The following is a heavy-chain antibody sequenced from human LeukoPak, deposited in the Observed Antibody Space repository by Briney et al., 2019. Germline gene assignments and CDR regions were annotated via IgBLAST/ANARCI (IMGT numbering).Heavy chain of an antibody. J-gene: IGHJ5*02. CDR2: IRSDGSNK. CDR1: GFTFSSYG. D-gene: IGHD4-11*01. CDR3: AKDAQVYSTYDWRWFDP. Sequence: PGGSLRLPCAASGFTFSSYGMHWVRQAPGKGLEWVTFIRSDGSNKYHADSVKGRFTISRDNSKNTLYLQMNSLRAEDTAIYYCAKDAQVYSTYDWRWFDPWGQGTLVTVSS. V-gene: IGHV3-30*02.